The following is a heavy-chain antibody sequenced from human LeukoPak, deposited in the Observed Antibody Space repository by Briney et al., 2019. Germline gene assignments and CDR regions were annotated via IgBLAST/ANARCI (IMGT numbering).Heavy chain of an antibody. Sequence: GASVKVSCKASGYTFTGYYMHWVRQALGQGLEWMGWINPNSGGTNYAQKFQGRVTMTRDTSISTAYMELSRLRSDDTAVYYCARDYGYCSSTSCYALNWFDPWGQGTLVTVSS. D-gene: IGHD2-2*03. CDR1: GYTFTGYY. CDR3: ARDYGYCSSTSCYALNWFDP. J-gene: IGHJ5*02. V-gene: IGHV1-2*02. CDR2: INPNSGGT.